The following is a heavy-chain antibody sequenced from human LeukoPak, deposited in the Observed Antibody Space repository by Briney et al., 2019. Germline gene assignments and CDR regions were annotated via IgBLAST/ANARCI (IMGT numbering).Heavy chain of an antibody. J-gene: IGHJ4*02. V-gene: IGHV1-24*01. D-gene: IGHD3-3*01. CDR2: FDPEDGET. CDR3: ATYQIGYTIFGASPQTWAV. CDR1: GYTLTELS. Sequence: ASVKVSCKVSGYTLTELSMHWVRQAPGKGLEWMGGFDPEDGETIYAQKFQGRVTMTEDTSTDTAYMELSSLRSEDTAVYYCATYQIGYTIFGASPQTWAVWGQGTLVTVSS.